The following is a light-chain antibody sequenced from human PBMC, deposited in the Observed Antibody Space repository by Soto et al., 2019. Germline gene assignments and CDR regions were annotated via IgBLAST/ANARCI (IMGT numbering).Light chain of an antibody. J-gene: IGKJ4*01. CDR1: QTVYNNY. CDR3: QQYGNSVT. CDR2: GTS. V-gene: IGKV3-20*01. Sequence: EIVLTQSPGTVSLSPGERATLSCRASQTVYNNYIAWYQQSPGQAPRVLIYGTSTRATGTPDRFCGSGSGTDFTFTISRLEPEDSAVYYCQQYGNSVTFGGGTKVEMK.